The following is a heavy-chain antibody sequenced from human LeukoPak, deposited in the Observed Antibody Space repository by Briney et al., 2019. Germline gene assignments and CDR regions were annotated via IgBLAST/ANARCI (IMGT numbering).Heavy chain of an antibody. J-gene: IGHJ4*02. CDR1: GFTFSNYD. V-gene: IGHV3-30*18. CDR3: AKDREGTTFDN. CDR2: ITYDGSNK. D-gene: IGHD1-7*01. Sequence: GGSLRLSCAASGFTFSNYDMHWVRQAPGKGLQWVARITYDGSNKYYADSVKGRFTISRDNSKNTVYLQMNSLRAEDTAVYYCAKDREGTTFDNWGQGTLVNVSS.